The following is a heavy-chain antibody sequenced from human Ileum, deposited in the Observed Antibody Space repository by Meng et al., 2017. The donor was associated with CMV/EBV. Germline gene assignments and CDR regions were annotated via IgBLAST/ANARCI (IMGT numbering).Heavy chain of an antibody. J-gene: IGHJ4*02. V-gene: IGHV4-4*02. D-gene: IGHD3-22*01. CDR3: TTGSAYSPPGQFHQ. CDR2: VYRGGNA. Sequence: SGGCISRAHGWAWVRQSPGKGLEWIGEVYRGGNAMYNPSLQSRLTISVDDSTNQVSLRLRSVTAADTAMYYCTTGSAYSPPGQFHQWGQGTLVTVSS. CDR1: GGCISRAHG.